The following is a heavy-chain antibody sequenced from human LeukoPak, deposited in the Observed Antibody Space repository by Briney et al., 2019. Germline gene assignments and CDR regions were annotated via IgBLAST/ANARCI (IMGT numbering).Heavy chain of an antibody. V-gene: IGHV4-61*02. J-gene: IGHJ4*02. CDR1: GGCISSGRYY. Sequence: SETLSLTCSVSGGCISSGRYYWSWIRQPAGKGLEWIGRIYNSGSTNYNPSLKTRVTISVDTSKNQFSLKLSSVTAADTAVYYCARFSSYYDSSGYSRYYFDYWGQGTLVTVSS. D-gene: IGHD3-22*01. CDR3: ARFSSYYDSSGYSRYYFDY. CDR2: IYNSGST.